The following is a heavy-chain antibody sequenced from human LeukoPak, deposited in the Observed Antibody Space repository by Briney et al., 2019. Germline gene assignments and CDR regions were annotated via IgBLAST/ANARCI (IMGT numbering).Heavy chain of an antibody. J-gene: IGHJ6*03. D-gene: IGHD3-10*01. V-gene: IGHV3-48*01. CDR1: GFTFSSYS. CDR2: ISSSSSTI. Sequence: GGSLRLSCAASGFTFSSYSMNWVRQAPGKGLEWVSYISSSSSTIYYADSVKGRFTISRDNAKNSLYLQMNSLRAEDTAVYYCARLGPARITMVRGTMDVWGKGTTVTISS. CDR3: ARLGPARITMVRGTMDV.